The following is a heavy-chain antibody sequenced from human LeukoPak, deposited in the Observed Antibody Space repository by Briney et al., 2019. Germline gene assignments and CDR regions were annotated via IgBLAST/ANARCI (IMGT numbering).Heavy chain of an antibody. V-gene: IGHV3-11*05. CDR1: GFTFSDYY. CDR2: ISSSSSYT. D-gene: IGHD4-17*01. CDR3: TKDRIGKNHGDYDSLDY. Sequence: GGSLRLSCAASGFTFSDYYMSWIRQAPGKGLEWVSYISSSSSYTNYADSVKGRFTISRDNAKNSLYLQMNSLTAGDTAFYYCTKDRIGKNHGDYDSLDYWGQGTLVTVSS. J-gene: IGHJ4*02.